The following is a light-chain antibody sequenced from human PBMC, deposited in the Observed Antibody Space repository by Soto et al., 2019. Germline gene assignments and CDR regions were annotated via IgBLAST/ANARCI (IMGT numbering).Light chain of an antibody. Sequence: QAVVTQEPSLTVSPGETVTLTCASSTGAVTSGHYPNWFQQKPGQAPRPLIYNISNKHSWTPARFSGSLLGDKAALTLSGVQPEDEAEYYCLLYYGGAHVFGGGTKVTVL. J-gene: IGLJ3*02. CDR1: TGAVTSGHY. CDR3: LLYYGGAHV. CDR2: NIS. V-gene: IGLV7-43*01.